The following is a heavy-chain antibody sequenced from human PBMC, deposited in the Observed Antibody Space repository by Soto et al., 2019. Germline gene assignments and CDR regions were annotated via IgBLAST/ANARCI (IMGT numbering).Heavy chain of an antibody. D-gene: IGHD1-1*01. J-gene: IGHJ6*01. CDR2: ISKSGSPT. CDR1: GLKRSDYE. V-gene: IGHV3-48*03. Sequence: PGGSLRLSCAGAGLKRSDYEINWVRQAPGKGLEWISYISKSGSPTYHADSVKGRFTISRDTDENSVHLQMNSLRVEDTAVYFCARDSKYERPHATRYYRMDVWGQVTKFTVSS. CDR3: ARDSKYERPHATRYYRMDV.